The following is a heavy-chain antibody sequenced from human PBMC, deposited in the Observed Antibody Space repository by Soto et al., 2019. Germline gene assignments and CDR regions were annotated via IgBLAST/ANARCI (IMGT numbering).Heavy chain of an antibody. CDR3: ATPAGPLDTGMLKGFAR. D-gene: IGHD5-18*01. V-gene: IGHV1-69*01. CDR2: IIPIFGAP. Sequence: QVQLVQSGAEVKKPGSSVKVSCKASGGTFSNTAFIWVRQAPGQGLEWIGGIIPIFGAPNYAQKFQGRLMISADESASKACMELYSASSAETAVYYCATPAGPLDTGMLKGFARWGQGTLVPVS. CDR1: GGTFSNTA. J-gene: IGHJ4*02.